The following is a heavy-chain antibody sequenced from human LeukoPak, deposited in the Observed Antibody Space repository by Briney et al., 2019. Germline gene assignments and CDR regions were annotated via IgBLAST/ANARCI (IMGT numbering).Heavy chain of an antibody. Sequence: SVKVSCKASGGTFSSYAISWVRQAPGQGLEWMGRIIPILGIANYAQKFQGRVTITADKSTSTAYMGLSSLRSEDTAVYYCARDITGDSSGYPFDYWGQGTLVTVSS. CDR3: ARDITGDSSGYPFDY. CDR2: IIPILGIA. D-gene: IGHD3-22*01. CDR1: GGTFSSYA. V-gene: IGHV1-69*04. J-gene: IGHJ4*02.